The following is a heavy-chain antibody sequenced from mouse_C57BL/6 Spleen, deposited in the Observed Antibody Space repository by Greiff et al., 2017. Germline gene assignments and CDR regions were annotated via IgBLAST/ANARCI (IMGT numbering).Heavy chain of an antibody. CDR2: ISSGSSTI. D-gene: IGHD2-4*01. Sequence: EVKVVESGGGLVKPGGSLKLSCAASGFTFSDYGMHWVRQAPEKGLEWVAYISSGSSTIYYADTVKGRFTISRDNAKNTLFLQMTSLRSEDTAMYYCAKGDYAPYAMDYWGQGTSVTVSS. CDR1: GFTFSDYG. CDR3: AKGDYAPYAMDY. V-gene: IGHV5-17*01. J-gene: IGHJ4*01.